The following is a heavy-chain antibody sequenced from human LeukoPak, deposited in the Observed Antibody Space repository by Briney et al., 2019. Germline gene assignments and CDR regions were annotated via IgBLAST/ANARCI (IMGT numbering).Heavy chain of an antibody. V-gene: IGHV4-39*01. D-gene: IGHD2-21*02. J-gene: IGHJ4*02. CDR3: ARRYCSGDCFFDY. CDR1: GGSISSSTYY. Sequence: SETLSLTCTVSGGSISSSTYYWGWIRQPPGKGLEWIGSIYYSGSTYYNPSLKSRVTISVDTSKNQFSLKLSSVTAADTAVYYCARRYCSGDCFFDYWGQGTLVTVSS. CDR2: IYYSGST.